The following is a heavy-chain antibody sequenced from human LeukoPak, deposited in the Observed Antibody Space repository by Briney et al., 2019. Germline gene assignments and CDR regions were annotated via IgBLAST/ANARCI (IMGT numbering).Heavy chain of an antibody. CDR2: IYYSGST. CDR1: GGSISSSSYY. D-gene: IGHD1-1*01. Sequence: SETLSLTCTVSGGSISSSSYYWGWIRQPPGKGLEWIGSIYYSGSTYYNPSLKSRVTISVDTSKNQFSLKLSSVTAADTAVYYCVRPPLGWKEEEYAFDIWGQGTMVTVSS. J-gene: IGHJ3*02. CDR3: VRPPLGWKEEEYAFDI. V-gene: IGHV4-39*01.